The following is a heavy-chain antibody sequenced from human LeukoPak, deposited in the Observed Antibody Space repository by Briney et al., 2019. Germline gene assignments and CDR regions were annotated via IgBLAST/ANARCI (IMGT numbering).Heavy chain of an antibody. J-gene: IGHJ4*02. V-gene: IGHV3-64*01. CDR2: ISSNGGST. Sequence: GGSLRLSCAASGLTFSSYAMHWVRQAPGKGLEYVSAISSNGGSTYYANSVKGRFTISRDNSKNTLYLQMGSLRAEDMAVYYCARYTQVFDYWGQGTLVTVSS. CDR3: ARYTQVFDY. CDR1: GLTFSSYA.